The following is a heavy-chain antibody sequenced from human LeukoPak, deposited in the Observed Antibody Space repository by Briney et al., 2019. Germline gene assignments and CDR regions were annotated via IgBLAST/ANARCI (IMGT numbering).Heavy chain of an antibody. J-gene: IGHJ4*02. CDR1: GFTVSSNF. CDR2: ICIGGVT. CDR3: ARQPRNAGGYYYYYFDY. D-gene: IGHD3-22*01. Sequence: GGCLRLSCAASGFTVSSNFMSWVRQAPGKGLEWVSVICIGGVTYYADSLKGRFTISRDNSKDTLYLQKNSLRAEDTAVYYCARQPRNAGGYYYYYFDYWGQGTLVTVSS. V-gene: IGHV3-66*04.